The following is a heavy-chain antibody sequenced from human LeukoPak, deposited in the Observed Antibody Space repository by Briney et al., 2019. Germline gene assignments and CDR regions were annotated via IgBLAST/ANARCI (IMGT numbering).Heavy chain of an antibody. V-gene: IGHV4-39*07. J-gene: IGHJ5*02. CDR1: GGSISISSYY. D-gene: IGHD5-18*01. Sequence: PSETLSLTCTVSGGSISISSYYWGWIRQPPGKGLEWIGSIYYSGSTYYNPSLKSRVTISVDTSKNQFSLKLSSVTAADTAVYYCARDDVYSYGYSWFDPWGQGTLVTVSS. CDR3: ARDDVYSYGYSWFDP. CDR2: IYYSGST.